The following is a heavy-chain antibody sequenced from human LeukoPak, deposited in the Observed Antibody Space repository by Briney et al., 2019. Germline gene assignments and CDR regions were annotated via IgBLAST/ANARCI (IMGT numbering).Heavy chain of an antibody. D-gene: IGHD4-17*01. Sequence: GGSLRLSCAASEFTFSSYSMNWVRQAPGKGLEWVSYITNSGNSKSYADSVKGRFTISRDNTKNSLYLQMNGLRAEDTAVYYCARPHHDYGDYLVDYWGQGTLVTVSS. CDR2: ITNSGNSK. J-gene: IGHJ4*02. CDR1: EFTFSSYS. V-gene: IGHV3-48*01. CDR3: ARPHHDYGDYLVDY.